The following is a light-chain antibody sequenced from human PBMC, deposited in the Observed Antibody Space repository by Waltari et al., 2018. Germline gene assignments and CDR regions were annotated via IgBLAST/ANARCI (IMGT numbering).Light chain of an antibody. CDR2: SAS. Sequence: ETVLTQSPGTLSLSPGDRATLSCRASQTERGDFLAWYQQRRGQPPRLLIYSASKRAPGIPERFSGSGSGTDFTLTISGLEPEDFAVYYCQHYGTSLMYAFGQGTKLEIK. CDR3: QHYGTSLMYA. V-gene: IGKV3-20*01. J-gene: IGKJ2*01. CDR1: QTERGDF.